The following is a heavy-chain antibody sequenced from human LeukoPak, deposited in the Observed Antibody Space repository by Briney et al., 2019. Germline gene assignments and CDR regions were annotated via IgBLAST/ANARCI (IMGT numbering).Heavy chain of an antibody. CDR1: GFTFNGTW. CDR3: TTNTSPRG. J-gene: IGHJ4*02. D-gene: IGHD1-26*01. Sequence: PGGSLRLSCAASGFTFNGTWMSWVRQAPGKGLEWVGRIKDKGDGGTTDYAAPVKGRFTVSRDDSENTLYLQMNSLKTEDTAVYYCTTNTSPRGWGQGTLVTVSS. CDR2: IKDKGDGGTT. V-gene: IGHV3-15*01.